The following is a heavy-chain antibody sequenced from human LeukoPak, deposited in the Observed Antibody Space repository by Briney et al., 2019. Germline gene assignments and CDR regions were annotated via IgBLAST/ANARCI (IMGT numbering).Heavy chain of an antibody. V-gene: IGHV3-66*01. CDR2: MYTGGST. Sequence: GGSLRLSCAASGFSVSTNYMSWVRQAPGKGLEWVSIMYTGGSTYYADSVEGRFTISRDNSKNALYLQMNSLRAEDTAVYYCARDLSKGYSDAFDIWGRGTMVTVSS. J-gene: IGHJ3*02. CDR3: ARDLSKGYSDAFDI. CDR1: GFSVSTNY. D-gene: IGHD2-15*01.